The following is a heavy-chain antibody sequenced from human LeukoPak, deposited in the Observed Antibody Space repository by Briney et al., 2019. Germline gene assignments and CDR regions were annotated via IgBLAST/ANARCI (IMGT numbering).Heavy chain of an antibody. CDR3: ARDPLGDYAGYFDY. CDR2: ISSSSSYI. J-gene: IGHJ4*02. D-gene: IGHD4-17*01. Sequence: GGSLRLSCAASGFTFSSYSMNWVRQAPGKGLEWVSSISSSSSYIYYADSVKGRFTISRDNAKDSLYLQMNSLRAEDTAVYYCARDPLGDYAGYFDYWGQGTLVTVSS. CDR1: GFTFSSYS. V-gene: IGHV3-21*01.